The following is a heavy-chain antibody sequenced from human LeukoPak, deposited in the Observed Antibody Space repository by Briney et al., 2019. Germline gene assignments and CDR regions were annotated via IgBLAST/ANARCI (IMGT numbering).Heavy chain of an antibody. CDR3: ARDYGSGNYYPKDY. V-gene: IGHV4-34*01. J-gene: IGHJ4*02. CDR2: INHSGST. Sequence: SETLSLTCAVYGGSFSGYYWSWIRQPPGKGLEWIGEINHSGSTNYNPSLKSRVTISVDTSKNQWSLKLTSVTAADTAVYYCARDYGSGNYYPKDYWGQGTLVTVSS. D-gene: IGHD3-10*01. CDR1: GGSFSGYY.